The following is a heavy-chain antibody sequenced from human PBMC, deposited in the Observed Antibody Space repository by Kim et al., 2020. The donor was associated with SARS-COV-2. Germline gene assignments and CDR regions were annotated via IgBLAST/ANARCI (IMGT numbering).Heavy chain of an antibody. CDR2: ITSSSSFI. CDR1: GFTFNIYS. V-gene: IGHV3-21*01. CDR3: ARGKQPLLHAMDV. D-gene: IGHD2-21*02. J-gene: IGHJ6*02. Sequence: GGSLRLSCAASGFTFNIYSMNWVRQAPGKGLEWVSSITSSSSFIYYADSVKGRFTISRDNAKKSLYLQMNSLGAEDTAVYYCARGKQPLLHAMDVWGQGT.